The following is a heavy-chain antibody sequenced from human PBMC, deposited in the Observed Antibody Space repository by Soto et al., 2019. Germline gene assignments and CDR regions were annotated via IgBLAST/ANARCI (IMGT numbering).Heavy chain of an antibody. J-gene: IGHJ4*02. CDR1: GFTFSSYS. CDR2: ISSSSSYI. CDR3: AREIRRGWLQSHKPSDY. D-gene: IGHD5-12*01. Sequence: PGGSLSLSCAASGFTFSSYSMNCVRQAPGKGLEWVSSISSSSSYIYYADSVKGRFTISRDNAKNSLYLQMNSLRAEDTAVYYSAREIRRGWLQSHKPSDYWGRGTLVTVS. V-gene: IGHV3-21*01.